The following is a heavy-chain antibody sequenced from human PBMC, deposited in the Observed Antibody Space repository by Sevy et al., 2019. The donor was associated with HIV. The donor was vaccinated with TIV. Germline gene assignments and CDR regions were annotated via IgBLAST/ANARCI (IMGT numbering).Heavy chain of an antibody. V-gene: IGHV3-23*01. D-gene: IGHD6-13*01. CDR3: AKELFGAAAAFYWNFDL. Sequence: GGSLRLSCAASGFIFNSYVMNWVRQAPGKGLEWVSGISGSGGSTYYADSVKGLFTISRDNSKNTLYLQMNSLRAEDTALYYCAKELFGAAAAFYWNFDLWGRGTLVTVSS. CDR1: GFIFNSYV. J-gene: IGHJ2*01. CDR2: ISGSGGST.